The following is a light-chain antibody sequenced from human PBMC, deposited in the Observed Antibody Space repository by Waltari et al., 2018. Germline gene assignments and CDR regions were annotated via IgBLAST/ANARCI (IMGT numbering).Light chain of an antibody. Sequence: EIVLTQSPGTLSLSPGERATLSCRASQSVSSSYLAWYQQKPCQAPRLLIYGASSRATDIPDRFIGSGSGTDFTLTISRLEPEDFAVYYCQQYGSSRLTFGQGTKVEIK. CDR3: QQYGSSRLT. J-gene: IGKJ1*01. CDR2: GAS. V-gene: IGKV3-20*01. CDR1: QSVSSSY.